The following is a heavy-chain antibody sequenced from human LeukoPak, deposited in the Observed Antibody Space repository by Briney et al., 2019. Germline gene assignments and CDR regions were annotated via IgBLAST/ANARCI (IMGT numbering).Heavy chain of an antibody. CDR2: ISGSGGAT. J-gene: IGHJ4*02. D-gene: IGHD3-22*01. V-gene: IGHV3-23*01. CDR1: GFTFSSYG. CDR3: ATDRGDYYDSSGYYY. Sequence: GGSLRLSCAASGFTFSSYGMSWVRQAPGKGLEWVSTISGSGGATYYADSVKGRFTISRDNSKNTLYLQMNSLRDEDTAVYYCATDRGDYYDSSGYYYWGQGTLVTVSS.